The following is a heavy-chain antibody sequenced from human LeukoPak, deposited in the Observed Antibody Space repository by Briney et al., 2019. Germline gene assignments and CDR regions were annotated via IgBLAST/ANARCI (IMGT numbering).Heavy chain of an antibody. Sequence: GGSLRLSCAASGFTFSSYSMNWVRQAPGKGLEWVSYISSSSSTIYYADSVKGRFTISRDNAKNSLYLQMNSLRAEDTAVYYCAKDIYGSGSYYGNGLDVWGRGTTVTVSS. CDR2: ISSSSSTI. J-gene: IGHJ6*02. CDR3: AKDIYGSGSYYGNGLDV. D-gene: IGHD3-10*01. V-gene: IGHV3-48*01. CDR1: GFTFSSYS.